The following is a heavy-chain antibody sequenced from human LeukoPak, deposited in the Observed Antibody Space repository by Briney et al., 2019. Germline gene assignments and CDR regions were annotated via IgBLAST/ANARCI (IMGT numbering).Heavy chain of an antibody. CDR2: MNPNSGNT. Sequence: GASVKVSCKASGYTFTSYDINWVRQATGQGLEWMGWMNPNSGNTGYAQKFQGRVTMTRNTSISTAYMELSSLRSEDTAVYYCARARCNYDSSGYYWCAFDIWGQGTMVTVSS. V-gene: IGHV1-8*01. J-gene: IGHJ3*02. D-gene: IGHD3-22*01. CDR3: ARARCNYDSSGYYWCAFDI. CDR1: GYTFTSYD.